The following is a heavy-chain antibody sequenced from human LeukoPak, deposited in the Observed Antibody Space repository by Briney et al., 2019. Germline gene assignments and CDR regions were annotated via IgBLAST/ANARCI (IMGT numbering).Heavy chain of an antibody. Sequence: PSETLPLTCAGDSLSGSSVTWVRQPPGKGLEWIGEISQSGNTNYSPSLKSRLTMSIDTSKSQISLNLSSATTADTAVYFCARGILRYDWTDSDVRAFHYYYYMDVWGPGVTVIVSS. CDR2: ISQSGNT. CDR1: DSLSGSS. V-gene: IGHV4-34*01. J-gene: IGHJ6*03. CDR3: ARGILRYDWTDSDVRAFHYYYYMDV. D-gene: IGHD1-20*01.